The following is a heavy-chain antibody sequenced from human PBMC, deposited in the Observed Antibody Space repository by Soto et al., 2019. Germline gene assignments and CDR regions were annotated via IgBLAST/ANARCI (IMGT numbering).Heavy chain of an antibody. J-gene: IGHJ4*02. CDR1: GYRFTSSW. D-gene: IGHD1-1*01. CDR3: ARLPGIVAPGTVFLDN. CDR2: IYPGDSDT. Sequence: GDSLKISCKASGYRFTSSWIGWVRQMPGKGLEWMGIIYPGDSDTRYRPSFQGQVTISADKSSSTAYLQWNSLQASDTAMYYCARLPGIVAPGTVFLDNWGQGTMVTVSS. V-gene: IGHV5-51*01.